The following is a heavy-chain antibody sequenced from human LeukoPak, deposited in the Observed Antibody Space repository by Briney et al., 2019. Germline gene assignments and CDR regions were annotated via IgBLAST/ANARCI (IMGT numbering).Heavy chain of an antibody. CDR3: AREAVTYYYDSSGYLND. J-gene: IGHJ4*02. V-gene: IGHV1-2*02. Sequence: ASVKVYCKASGYTFTGYYMHWVRQAPGQGLEWMGWINPNSGGTNYAQKFQGRVTMTRDTSISTAYMELSRLRSDDTAVYYCAREAVTYYYDSSGYLNDWGQGTLVTVSS. CDR2: INPNSGGT. D-gene: IGHD3-22*01. CDR1: GYTFTGYY.